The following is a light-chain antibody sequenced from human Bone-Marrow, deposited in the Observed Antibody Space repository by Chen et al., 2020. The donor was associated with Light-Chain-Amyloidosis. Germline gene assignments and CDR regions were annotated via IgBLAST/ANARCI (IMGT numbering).Light chain of an antibody. CDR2: RDT. J-gene: IGLJ2*01. CDR1: DLPTKY. Sequence: SYELTQPPSVSVSPGQTARITCSGDDLPTKYAYWYQQKPGQAPVLVIHRDTERPSGISERFSGSSSGTTATLNISGVQAEDEADYHCQSADSSGTYEVIFGGGTKPTV. V-gene: IGLV3-25*03. CDR3: QSADSSGTYEVI.